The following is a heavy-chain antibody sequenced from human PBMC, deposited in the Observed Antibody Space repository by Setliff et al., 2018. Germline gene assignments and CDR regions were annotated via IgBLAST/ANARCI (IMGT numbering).Heavy chain of an antibody. V-gene: IGHV4-4*07. CDR3: ARGQRYCSGGSCYYYMDV. Sequence: SETLSLTCTVSGGSISSYYWSWIRQPAGKGLEWIGRIYTSGSTNYNPSLKSRVTMSVDTSKNQFSLKLSSVTAADTAVYYCARGQRYCSGGSCYYYMDVWGKGTTVTISS. CDR1: GGSISSYY. D-gene: IGHD2-15*01. CDR2: IYTSGST. J-gene: IGHJ6*03.